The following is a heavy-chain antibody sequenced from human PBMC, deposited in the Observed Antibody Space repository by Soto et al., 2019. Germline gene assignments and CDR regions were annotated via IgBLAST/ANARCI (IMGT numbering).Heavy chain of an antibody. D-gene: IGHD3-10*01. V-gene: IGHV4-34*01. CDR1: GGSFSGYY. CDR2: INHSGST. J-gene: IGHJ6*02. CDR3: ARGAITMVRGVIRGWYYYGMDV. Sequence: PSETLSLTCAVYGGSFSGYYWSWIRQPPGKGLEWIGEINHSGSTNYNPSLKSRVTISVDTSKNQFSLKLSSVTAADTAVYYCARGAITMVRGVIRGWYYYGMDVRGQGTKVTVSS.